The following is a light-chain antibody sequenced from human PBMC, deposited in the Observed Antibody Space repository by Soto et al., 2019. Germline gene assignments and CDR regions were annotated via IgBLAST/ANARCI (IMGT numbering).Light chain of an antibody. CDR1: QSVSSY. V-gene: IGKV3-11*01. CDR2: GAS. Sequence: EIVLTQSPATLSLSPGERATLSCRASQSVSSYLAWYQQKPGQVPRLLIYGASNRATGIPARFSGSGSGTDFSLTISSLESEDFAVYYCQHRGKWPRTCGQGTKLEIK. J-gene: IGKJ2*01. CDR3: QHRGKWPRT.